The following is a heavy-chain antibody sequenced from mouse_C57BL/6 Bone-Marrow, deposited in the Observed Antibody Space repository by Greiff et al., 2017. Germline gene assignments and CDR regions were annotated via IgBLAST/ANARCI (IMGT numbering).Heavy chain of an antibody. CDR1: GYTFTSYW. Sequence: VQLQQPGTELVKPGASVKLSCKASGYTFTSYWMHWVKQRPGQGLEWIGNINPSNGGTNYNEKFKSKATLTVDKSSSTAYMQLSSLTSEDSAVFYCARGGWLLPGLPYWGQGTLVTVSA. CDR2: INPSNGGT. V-gene: IGHV1-53*01. CDR3: ARGGWLLPGLPY. D-gene: IGHD2-3*01. J-gene: IGHJ3*01.